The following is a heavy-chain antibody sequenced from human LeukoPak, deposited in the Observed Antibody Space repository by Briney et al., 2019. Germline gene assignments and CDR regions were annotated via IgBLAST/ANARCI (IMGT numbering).Heavy chain of an antibody. Sequence: ASVKVSCKASGYTFTGYYMHWVRQAPGQGLEWMGWINPNSGGTNYAQKFQGRVTMTRDTSISTAYMELSSLRSEDTAVYYCARARRRLDFWSGYYRGSPYYFDYWGQGTLVTVSS. J-gene: IGHJ4*02. CDR2: INPNSGGT. CDR1: GYTFTGYY. CDR3: ARARRRLDFWSGYYRGSPYYFDY. D-gene: IGHD3-3*01. V-gene: IGHV1-2*02.